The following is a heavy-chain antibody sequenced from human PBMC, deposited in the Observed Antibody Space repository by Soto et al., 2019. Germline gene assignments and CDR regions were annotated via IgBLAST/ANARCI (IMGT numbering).Heavy chain of an antibody. CDR2: INPNSGGT. V-gene: IGHV1-2*04. D-gene: IGHD2-15*01. Sequence: AASVKVSCKASGYTFTGYYTHWVRQAPGQGLEWMGWINPNSGGTNYAQKFQGWVTMTRDTSISTAYMELSRLRSDDTAVYNCARDSGDCSGGSCPGMDVWGQGTTVTVSS. J-gene: IGHJ6*02. CDR3: ARDSGDCSGGSCPGMDV. CDR1: GYTFTGYY.